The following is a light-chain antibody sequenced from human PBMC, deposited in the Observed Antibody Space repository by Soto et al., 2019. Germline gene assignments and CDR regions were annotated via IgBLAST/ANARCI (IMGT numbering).Light chain of an antibody. V-gene: IGKV3-15*01. J-gene: IGKJ1*01. CDR1: QSVSGN. CDR2: GAS. Sequence: IVMTQSPATVSASPGDRVTLSCRASQSVSGNVAWYHQKPGQPPRLLVYGASTTATDIPARFFGSGSETDFTLTITRLQSEDFGTYYCQQFNSWPRTFGQGTKVEIK. CDR3: QQFNSWPRT.